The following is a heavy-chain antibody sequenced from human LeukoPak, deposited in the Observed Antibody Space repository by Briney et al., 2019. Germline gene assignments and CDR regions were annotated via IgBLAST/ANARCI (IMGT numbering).Heavy chain of an antibody. D-gene: IGHD5-18*01. CDR1: GGSISSYY. CDR3: SAMVYYYYYMDV. Sequence: PSETLSLTCTVSGGSISSYYWSWIRQPPGKGLEWIGYIYYSGSTNYNPSLKSRVTISVDTSKNQFSLKLSSVTAADTAVYYCSAMVYYYYYMDVWGKGTTVTVSS. V-gene: IGHV4-59*01. J-gene: IGHJ6*03. CDR2: IYYSGST.